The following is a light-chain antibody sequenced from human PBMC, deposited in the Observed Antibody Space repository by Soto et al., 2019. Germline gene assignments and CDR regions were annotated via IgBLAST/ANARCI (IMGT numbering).Light chain of an antibody. CDR1: QSVTTY. Sequence: MVLTQSLATLSLFPGERASVSCRASQSVTTYLAWYQQKPGQAPRLLIYDSSNRATGIPARFSGSGSGTDFTLTISSLESEDFAVYCCQQRVNRVTFGGGTKVDIK. J-gene: IGKJ4*01. CDR3: QQRVNRVT. V-gene: IGKV3-11*01. CDR2: DSS.